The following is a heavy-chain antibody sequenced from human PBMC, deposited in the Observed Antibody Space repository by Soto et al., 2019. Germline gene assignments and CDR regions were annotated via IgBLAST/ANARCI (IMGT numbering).Heavy chain of an antibody. CDR2: INQSGST. D-gene: IGHD2-2*01. J-gene: IGHJ5*02. CDR1: AGSFSDNY. V-gene: IGHV4-34*01. Sequence: PSETLSLTCAVYAGSFSDNYWSWIRQPPGKGLEWIGEINQSGSTNYSPSLKSRVTISVDTSKNQFSLKLTSVTAADTAVYYCARGLTYCSSTTCAETRLDPWGQGTLVTVSS. CDR3: ARGLTYCSSTTCAETRLDP.